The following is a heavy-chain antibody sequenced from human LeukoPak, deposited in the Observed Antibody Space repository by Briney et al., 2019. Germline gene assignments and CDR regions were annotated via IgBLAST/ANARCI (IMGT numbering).Heavy chain of an antibody. J-gene: IGHJ6*03. D-gene: IGHD6-6*01. Sequence: GRSLRLSCAASGFTFSSYAMHWVRQAPGKGLEWVANIKQGGSEKYYVDSVKGRFTISRDNAKNSLYLQMNSLRAEDTAVYYCARGSIFDYYYMDVWGKGTTVTVSS. V-gene: IGHV3-7*01. CDR2: IKQGGSEK. CDR1: GFTFSSYA. CDR3: ARGSIFDYYYMDV.